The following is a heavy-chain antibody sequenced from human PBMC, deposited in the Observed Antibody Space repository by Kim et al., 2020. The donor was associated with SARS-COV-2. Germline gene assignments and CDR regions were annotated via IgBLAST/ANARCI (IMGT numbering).Heavy chain of an antibody. CDR2: ISSSGEKT. Sequence: GGSLRLSCGASGFTFSNHAMSWVRQAPGKGLEWLSFISSSGEKTIYAGSVKGRFTISRDSSKNMVYLQMNNLRVDDTAIYYCAKDLGSNGVGAPLSTWG. V-gene: IGHV3-23*01. CDR1: GFTFSNHA. CDR3: AKDLGSNGVGAPLST. J-gene: IGHJ1*01. D-gene: IGHD1-26*01.